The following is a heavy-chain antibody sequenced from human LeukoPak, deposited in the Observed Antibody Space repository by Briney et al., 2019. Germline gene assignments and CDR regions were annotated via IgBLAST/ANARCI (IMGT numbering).Heavy chain of an antibody. D-gene: IGHD3-10*01. CDR3: VRDDSGGQSGIDY. V-gene: IGHV3-74*01. J-gene: IGHJ4*02. CDR2: INNDGSST. Sequence: PGGSLRLSCADSGFTFSSYWMHWVRQDPGKGLVWVSHINNDGSSTTYADSVKGRFTISTDNAKNTLYLQMNRLRAEDTAVYYCVRDDSGGQSGIDYWGQGTLVTVTS. CDR1: GFTFSSYW.